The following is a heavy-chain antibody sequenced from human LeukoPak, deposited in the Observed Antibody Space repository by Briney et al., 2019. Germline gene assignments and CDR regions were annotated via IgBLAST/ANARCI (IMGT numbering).Heavy chain of an antibody. CDR1: GGSFSGYY. J-gene: IGHJ6*03. V-gene: IGHV4-34*01. D-gene: IGHD6-6*01. Sequence: PSETQSLTCAVYGGSFSGYYWSWIRQPPGKGLEWIGEINHSGSTNYNPSLKSRVTISVDTSKNQFSLKLSSVTAADTAVYYCARGTNRPRYYYYYYYMDVWGKGTTVTVSS. CDR2: INHSGST. CDR3: ARGTNRPRYYYYYYYMDV.